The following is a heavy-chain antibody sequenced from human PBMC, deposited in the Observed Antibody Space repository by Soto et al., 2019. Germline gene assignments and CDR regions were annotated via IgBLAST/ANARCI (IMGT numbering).Heavy chain of an antibody. V-gene: IGHV1-24*01. D-gene: IGHD6-13*01. CDR3: ATARSRAAAGTGDFDY. CDR2: FDPEDGET. Sequence: ASGKVSCKVSGYTLTELSMHWVRQAPGKGLEWMGGFDPEDGETIYAQKFQGRVTMTEDTSTDTAYMELSSLRSEDTAVYYCATARSRAAAGTGDFDYWGQGTLVTVSS. CDR1: GYTLTELS. J-gene: IGHJ4*02.